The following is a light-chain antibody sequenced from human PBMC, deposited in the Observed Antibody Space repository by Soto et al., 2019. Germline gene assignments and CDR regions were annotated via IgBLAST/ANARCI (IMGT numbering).Light chain of an antibody. CDR1: QSVSSN. CDR3: QQYNNWPYT. V-gene: IGKV3-15*01. Sequence: EIVMTQSPATLSVSPGERAILSCRASQSVSSNLAWYQQKPGQGPRLLIYAASTRATGIPARFSGSGSGTEFTLTISSLQSEDFAVYHCQQYNNWPYTFGQGTKLEMK. J-gene: IGKJ2*01. CDR2: AAS.